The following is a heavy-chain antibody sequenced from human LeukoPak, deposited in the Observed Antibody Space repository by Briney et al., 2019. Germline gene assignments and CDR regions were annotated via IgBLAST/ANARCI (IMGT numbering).Heavy chain of an antibody. J-gene: IGHJ4*02. D-gene: IGHD3-22*01. CDR3: TRTHQYYYDSSGYFDY. CDR2: IRSKAYGGTT. Sequence: PGGSLRLSCTASGFTFGVYAMSWVRQATGEGRECVGFIRSKAYGGTTEYAASVKGRFTISRDDSNSIAYLQMNSLKTEDTAVYYCTRTHQYYYDSSGYFDYWGQGTLVTVSS. V-gene: IGHV3-49*04. CDR1: GFTFGVYA.